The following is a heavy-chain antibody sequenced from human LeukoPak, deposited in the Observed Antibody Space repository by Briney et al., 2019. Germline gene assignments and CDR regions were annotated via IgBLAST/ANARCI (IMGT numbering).Heavy chain of an antibody. D-gene: IGHD4-11*01. CDR3: ARVRFTVTEIDY. Sequence: GGSLRLSCAVSGFTFSTYPMSWVRQAPGKGLEWVSVIYSGGSTYYADSVKGRFTISRDNSKNTLYLQMNSLRAEDTAVYYCARVRFTVTEIDYWGQGTLVTVSS. CDR1: GFTFSTYP. V-gene: IGHV3-53*01. CDR2: IYSGGST. J-gene: IGHJ4*02.